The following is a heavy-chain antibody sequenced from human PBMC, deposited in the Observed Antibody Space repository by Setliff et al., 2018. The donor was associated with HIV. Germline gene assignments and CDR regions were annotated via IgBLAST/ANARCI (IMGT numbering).Heavy chain of an antibody. V-gene: IGHV4-38-2*01. D-gene: IGHD3-10*01. CDR3: ARGLPTHYYGPDNWFDP. Sequence: PSETLSLTCAVSGDSISTESFWAWLRQPPGKGLEWIGTVYHSGATYWQPSLRSRVTIPVDTSKNQFSLKMRSVTATDMALYYCARGLPTHYYGPDNWFDPWSQGTLVTVSS. CDR2: VYHSGAT. CDR1: GDSISTESF. J-gene: IGHJ5*02.